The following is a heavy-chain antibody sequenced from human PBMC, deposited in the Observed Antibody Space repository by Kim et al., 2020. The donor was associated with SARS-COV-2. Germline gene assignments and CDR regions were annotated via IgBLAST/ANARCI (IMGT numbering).Heavy chain of an antibody. J-gene: IGHJ5*02. V-gene: IGHV4-30-2*01. D-gene: IGHD2-21*02. CDR3: ARGGVVVTAIPWFDP. Sequence: SETLSLTCAVSGGSISSGGYSWSWIRQPPGKGLEWIGYIYYSGSTYYNPSLKSRVTISVDRSKNQFSLKLSSVTAADTAVYYCARGGVVVTAIPWFDPWG. CDR1: GGSISSGGYS. CDR2: IYYSGST.